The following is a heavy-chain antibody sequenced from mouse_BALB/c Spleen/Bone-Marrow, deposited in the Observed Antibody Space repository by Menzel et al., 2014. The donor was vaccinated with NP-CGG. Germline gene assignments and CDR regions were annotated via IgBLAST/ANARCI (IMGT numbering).Heavy chain of an antibody. CDR1: GFTFSSFG. V-gene: IGHV5-17*02. D-gene: IGHD1-1*01. J-gene: IGHJ4*01. CDR3: ARWGYGSSLYAMDY. CDR2: ISSGSGTI. Sequence: DVMLVESGGGLVRPGGSRKLSCAASGFTFSSFGMHWVRQAPEKGLEWVAYISSGSGTIYYADTVKGRFTISRGNPKNTWFLQMTSLRSGDTAMYYCARWGYGSSLYAMDYWGQGTSVTVSS.